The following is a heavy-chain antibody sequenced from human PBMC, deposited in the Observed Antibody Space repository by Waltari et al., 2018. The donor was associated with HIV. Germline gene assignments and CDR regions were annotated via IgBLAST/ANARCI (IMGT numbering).Heavy chain of an antibody. CDR2: VNHVGSA. CDR3: VRGYAAAAPYYGLDV. V-gene: IGHV4-34*02. J-gene: IGHJ6*02. Sequence: VRLESWGTGPLKPSETLSLSCSVYGGSFSGYDWSWIRQFPERGLEWIAEVNHVGSAKYNPSLESRVSISVDTSKKQFYLKVRSVTAADTAVYYCVRGYAAAAPYYGLDVWGQGTAVSVSS. CDR1: GGSFSGYD. D-gene: IGHD6-13*01.